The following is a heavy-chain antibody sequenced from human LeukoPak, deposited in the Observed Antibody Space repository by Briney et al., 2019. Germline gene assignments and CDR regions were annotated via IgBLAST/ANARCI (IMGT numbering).Heavy chain of an antibody. CDR3: ARPSSGTYYGMDV. D-gene: IGHD1-26*01. CDR2: IYPDDSET. CDR1: GYRFTSYW. J-gene: IGHJ6*02. V-gene: IGHV5-51*01. Sequence: GESLKISCKGSGYRFTSYWIAWVRQMPGKGLEWMGTIYPDDSETRYSPSSQGQVTISADKSISTAYLQWSTLGASDTATYYCARPSSGTYYGMDVWGQGTTVTVSS.